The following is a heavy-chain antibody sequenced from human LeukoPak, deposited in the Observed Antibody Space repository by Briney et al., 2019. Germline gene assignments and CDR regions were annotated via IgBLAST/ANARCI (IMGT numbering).Heavy chain of an antibody. J-gene: IGHJ4*02. Sequence: PSETLSLTCTVSGGSISSGGYYWSWIRQHPGKGLEWIGYIYYSGSTYYNPSLKSRVIISVDTSKNQFSLKLSSVTAADTAVYYCARRGYSYGEQYYFDYWGQGTLVTVSS. D-gene: IGHD5-18*01. V-gene: IGHV4-31*03. CDR2: IYYSGST. CDR1: GGSISSGGYY. CDR3: ARRGYSYGEQYYFDY.